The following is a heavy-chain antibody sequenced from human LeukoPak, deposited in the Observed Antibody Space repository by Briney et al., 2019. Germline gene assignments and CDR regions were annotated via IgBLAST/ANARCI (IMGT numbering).Heavy chain of an antibody. CDR3: AKHLPGDYGGVFDV. V-gene: IGHV3-30*18. CDR2: ISYDGSNE. Sequence: GGSLRLSCAASGFTFISYGMHWVRQAPGKGLEWVAVISYDGSNEYYADSVKGRFTISRDNSKKTLYLQMNSLRVEDTAVYYCAKHLPGDYGGVFDVWGQGTVVTVSS. J-gene: IGHJ3*01. D-gene: IGHD4-23*01. CDR1: GFTFISYG.